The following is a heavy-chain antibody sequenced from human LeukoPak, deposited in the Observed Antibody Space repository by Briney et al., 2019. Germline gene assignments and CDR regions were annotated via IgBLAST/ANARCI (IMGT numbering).Heavy chain of an antibody. CDR1: GYTFTSYG. D-gene: IGHD5-12*01. J-gene: IGHJ4*02. CDR2: ISAYNGNT. Sequence: GASVKVSCKASGYTFTSYGISWVRQAPGQGLEWMGWISAYNGNTNYAQKLQGRVTMTTDTSTSTAYMELRSLRSDDTAVYYCATDIIWRFLPGATSRPAPLGYWGQGTLVTVSS. V-gene: IGHV1-18*01. CDR3: ATDIIWRFLPGATSRPAPLGY.